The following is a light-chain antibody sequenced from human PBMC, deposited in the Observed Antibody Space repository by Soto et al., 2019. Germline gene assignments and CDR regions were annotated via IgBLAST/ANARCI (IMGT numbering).Light chain of an antibody. CDR1: SSDVGGYNS. J-gene: IGLJ2*01. V-gene: IGLV2-14*01. CDR3: NSYTSSSSL. Sequence: QSVLTQPASVYGSPGQSITISCTGTSSDVGGYNSVSWYQQHPGKAPKLIIYDVSNRPSGVSNRFSGSKSGNTASLTISGLQAEDEADYYCNSYTSSSSLFGGGTKLTVL. CDR2: DVS.